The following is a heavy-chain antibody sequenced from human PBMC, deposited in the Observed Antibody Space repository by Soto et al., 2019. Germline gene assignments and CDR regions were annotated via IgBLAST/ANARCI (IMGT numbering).Heavy chain of an antibody. CDR2: IGTAGDT. CDR3: AREAKVFGKAFDV. V-gene: IGHV3-13*01. J-gene: IGHJ3*01. Sequence: SLRLSCAASGFTFSSFDMHWVRQPTGKGLEWVSAIGTAGDTYYPGSVKGRFTISSDNATNSLYLQMNSLRAGDTAVYYCAREAKVFGKAFDVWGQGTRVTVSS. CDR1: GFTFSSFD. D-gene: IGHD3-3*01.